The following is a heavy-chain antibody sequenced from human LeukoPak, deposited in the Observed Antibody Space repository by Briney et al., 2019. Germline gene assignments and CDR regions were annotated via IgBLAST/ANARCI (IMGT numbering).Heavy chain of an antibody. CDR3: ARAGGYCGRISCPYYFDY. V-gene: IGHV1-69*01. CDR1: GGTFSSYA. J-gene: IGHJ4*02. D-gene: IGHD2-15*01. Sequence: SVKVSCKASGGTFSSYAISWVRQAPGQGLEWMGGIIPIFGTANYAQKFQGRVTITADESTSTAYMELSSLRSEDTAVYYCARAGGYCGRISCPYYFDYWGQGSLVAVSP. CDR2: IIPIFGTA.